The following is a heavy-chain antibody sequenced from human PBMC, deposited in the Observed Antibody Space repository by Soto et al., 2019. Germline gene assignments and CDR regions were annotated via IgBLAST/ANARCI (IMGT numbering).Heavy chain of an antibody. CDR3: ASESGREEQLDFDY. CDR2: IIPIFGTA. D-gene: IGHD6-6*01. Sequence: ASVKVSCKASGGTFSSYAISWVRQAPGQGLEWMGGIIPIFGTANYAQKFQGRVTITADESTSTAYMELSSLRSEDTAVYYCASESGREEQLDFDYWGQGTMVTVSS. J-gene: IGHJ4*02. V-gene: IGHV1-69*13. CDR1: GGTFSSYA.